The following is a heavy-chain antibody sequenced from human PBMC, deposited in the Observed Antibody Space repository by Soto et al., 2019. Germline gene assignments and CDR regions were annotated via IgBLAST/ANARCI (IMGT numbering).Heavy chain of an antibody. D-gene: IGHD3-10*01. V-gene: IGHV3-23*01. CDR2: ISGGGETT. CDR3: AVTSGSGSYYIDY. J-gene: IGHJ4*02. CDR1: GFTFSSYA. Sequence: EVQLLESGGGLVQPGGSLRLSCAASGFTFSSYAMWWVRQAPGKGLECVSAISGGGETTYYADSVKGRFTISRDNSKNTLYLQSDSLRAEYTAVYYCAVTSGSGSYYIDYWGPGALVTVSS.